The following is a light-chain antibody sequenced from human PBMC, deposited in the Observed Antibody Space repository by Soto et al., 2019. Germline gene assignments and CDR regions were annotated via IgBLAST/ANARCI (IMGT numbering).Light chain of an antibody. V-gene: IGKV3-11*01. CDR3: QQRSDWPIT. CDR2: DAS. CDR1: TSVSRY. Sequence: EVVLTQSPATLSLSPGERATLSCRASTSVSRYLAWYQQKPGQAPRLLIFDASNRATGIPARFSASGSGTDVTLTISSLESEDSAVYYCQQRSDWPITFGQGTRLDIK. J-gene: IGKJ5*01.